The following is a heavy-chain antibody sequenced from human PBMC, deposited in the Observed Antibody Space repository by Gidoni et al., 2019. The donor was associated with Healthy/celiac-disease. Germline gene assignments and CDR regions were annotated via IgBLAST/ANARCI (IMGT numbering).Heavy chain of an antibody. Sequence: QVQLVESAGGVVQPGRSLRLSCAASGFTFSSYATHWVRQAPVKGLEWVAVISYEGSNKYYADSVKGRFTISRDNSKNTLYLQMTSLRAEDTAVYYCARDGYCSSTSCYPYYFDYWGQGTLVTVSS. CDR2: ISYEGSNK. CDR1: GFTFSSYA. V-gene: IGHV3-30*01. CDR3: ARDGYCSSTSCYPYYFDY. J-gene: IGHJ4*02. D-gene: IGHD2-2*01.